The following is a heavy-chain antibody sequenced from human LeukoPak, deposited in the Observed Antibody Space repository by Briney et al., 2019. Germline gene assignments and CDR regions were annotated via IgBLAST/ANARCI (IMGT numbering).Heavy chain of an antibody. V-gene: IGHV6-1*01. CDR1: GDSVSTNSAA. CDR3: ARGGIGYCTSSSCYFDS. Sequence: PTLSLTFAISGDSVSTNSAAWNWIGQSPSRGLEWLGSTYYRSNWYNDYALSVRSRITINPDTSKNHFSLQLNSVTPEDTAVYYCARGGIGYCTSSSCYFDSWGQGTLVTVSS. CDR2: TYYRSNWYN. D-gene: IGHD2-2*01. J-gene: IGHJ4*02.